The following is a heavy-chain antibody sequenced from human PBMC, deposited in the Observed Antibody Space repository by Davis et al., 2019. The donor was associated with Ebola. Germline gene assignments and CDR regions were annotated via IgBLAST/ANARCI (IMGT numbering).Heavy chain of an antibody. CDR2: ISFDGRTK. V-gene: IGHV3-30*03. CDR3: ARDGLWFGELVYNNWFDP. D-gene: IGHD3-10*01. Sequence: GESLKISCAASGFSFSDYGMHWVRPAPGKGLEWVAVISFDGRTKYSGDSVKGRFTISRDNSKNTLYLQMNSLRAEDTAVYYCARDGLWFGELVYNNWFDPWGQGTLVTVSS. CDR1: GFSFSDYG. J-gene: IGHJ5*02.